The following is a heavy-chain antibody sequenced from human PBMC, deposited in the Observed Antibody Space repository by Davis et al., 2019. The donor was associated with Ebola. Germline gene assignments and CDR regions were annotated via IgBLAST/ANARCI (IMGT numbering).Heavy chain of an antibody. Sequence: AASVKVSCKVSGYTLTELSMHWVRQAPGEGLEWMGGFDPEDGETIYAQKFQGRVTMTEDTSTDTAYMELSSLRSEDTAVYYCATGVKSDGAFDYWGQGTLVTVSS. V-gene: IGHV1-24*01. J-gene: IGHJ4*02. CDR1: GYTLTELS. CDR2: FDPEDGET. CDR3: ATGVKSDGAFDY. D-gene: IGHD4-17*01.